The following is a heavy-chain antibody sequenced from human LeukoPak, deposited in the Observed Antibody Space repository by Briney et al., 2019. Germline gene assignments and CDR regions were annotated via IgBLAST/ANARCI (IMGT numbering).Heavy chain of an antibody. CDR3: ARSARDSAWYIDGC. Sequence: GRSLRLSCAAAGFTVSSYNMNWVRQAPGKWLEWVSSIDTTSGYIHYADSMRGRFTISRDKAKKSLYLQINSLRVEDTAVYYCARSARDSAWYIDGCWGKGTLVTVSS. J-gene: IGHJ4*02. V-gene: IGHV3-21*01. D-gene: IGHD6-19*01. CDR2: IDTTSGYI. CDR1: GFTVSSYN.